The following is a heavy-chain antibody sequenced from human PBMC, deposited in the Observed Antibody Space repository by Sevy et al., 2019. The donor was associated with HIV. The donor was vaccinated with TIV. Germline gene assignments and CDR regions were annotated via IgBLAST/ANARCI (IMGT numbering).Heavy chain of an antibody. CDR1: GFTFGNHA. V-gene: IGHV3-30*04. CDR2: ISFDGRNE. D-gene: IGHD2-8*01. CDR3: ARDRCTDGVCFRSGYFDY. Sequence: GESLKISCAASGFTFGNHAIHWVRQAPGKGLEWVAIISFDGRNEHYAGSVKGRFTISRDNSKNTVYLQMTRLRTEDTAVYYCARDRCTDGVCFRSGYFDYWGQGTLVTVSS. J-gene: IGHJ4*01.